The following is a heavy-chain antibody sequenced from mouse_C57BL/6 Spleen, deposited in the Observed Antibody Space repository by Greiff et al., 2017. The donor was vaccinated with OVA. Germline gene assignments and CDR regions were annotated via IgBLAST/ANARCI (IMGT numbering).Heavy chain of an antibody. D-gene: IGHD1-1*01. Sequence: LQPGAELVRPGSSVKLSCTASGYTFTSYWMHWVKQRPIQGLEWIGNIDPSDSETHYNQKFKDKATLTVDKSSSTAYMQLSSLTSEDSAVYYCARGDYYGSSYVFDYWGQGTTLTVSS. V-gene: IGHV1-52*01. J-gene: IGHJ2*01. CDR3: ARGDYYGSSYVFDY. CDR2: IDPSDSET. CDR1: GYTFTSYW.